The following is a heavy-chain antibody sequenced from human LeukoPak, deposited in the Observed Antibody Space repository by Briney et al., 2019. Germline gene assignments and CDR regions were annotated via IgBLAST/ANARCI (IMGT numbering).Heavy chain of an antibody. CDR1: GFTFSNYW. CDR3: ARDKIVGPTILDS. J-gene: IGHJ4*02. V-gene: IGHV3-7*03. CDR2: IKQDGSEM. D-gene: IGHD1-26*01. Sequence: GGSLRLSCVASGFTFSNYWMSWVRQAPGKGLEWVANIKQDGSEMYYVESVKGRFTISRDNAENSLYLQMNSLRVEDTAVYYCARDKIVGPTILDSWGQGTLVTVSS.